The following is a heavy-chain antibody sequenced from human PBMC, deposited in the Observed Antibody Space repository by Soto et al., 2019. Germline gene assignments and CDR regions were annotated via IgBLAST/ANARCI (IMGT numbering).Heavy chain of an antibody. CDR1: GFTFSSYS. CDR2: ISSNSSSI. J-gene: IGHJ3*02. CDR3: AKDARRYCSSTSCPAFDI. V-gene: IGHV3-21*04. D-gene: IGHD2-2*01. Sequence: PGGSLRLSCAASGFTFSSYSMNWVRQAPGKGLEWVSAISSNSSSIYYADSVKGRFTISRDNAKNSLYLQMNSLRAEDTALYYCAKDARRYCSSTSCPAFDIWGQGTLVTVSS.